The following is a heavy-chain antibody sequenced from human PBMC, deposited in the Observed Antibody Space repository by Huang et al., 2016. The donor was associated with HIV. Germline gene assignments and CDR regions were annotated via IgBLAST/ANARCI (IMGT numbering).Heavy chain of an antibody. J-gene: IGHJ4*02. V-gene: IGHV1-69*13. CDR2: LRPGLESP. CDR3: ARGSLEYSVSSSLDY. CDR1: GGPFRRYS. D-gene: IGHD4-4*01. Sequence: QVQLLQSGAEVKKPGSSVKVSCKASGGPFRRYSIAWVRQAPGQGLEWMSSLRPGLESPKYAQKMQGRVGVTADESTSTVYMELRDLRPDDTAVYFCARGSLEYSVSSSLDYWGQGTHVTVSS.